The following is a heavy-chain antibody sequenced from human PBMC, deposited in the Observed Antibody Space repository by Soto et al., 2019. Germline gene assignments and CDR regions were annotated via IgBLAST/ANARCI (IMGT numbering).Heavy chain of an antibody. CDR3: ARVPDY. J-gene: IGHJ4*02. CDR1: GGSISSCAYS. Sequence: PSETLSLTCAVSGGSISSCAYSWSWIRQPPEKGLEWVGYIYHSGSTYYNPSLKSRVTISVDRSKNQFSLKLSSVTAADTAVYYSARVPDYWGQGILVTVSS. V-gene: IGHV4-30-2*01. CDR2: IYHSGST. D-gene: IGHD2-2*01.